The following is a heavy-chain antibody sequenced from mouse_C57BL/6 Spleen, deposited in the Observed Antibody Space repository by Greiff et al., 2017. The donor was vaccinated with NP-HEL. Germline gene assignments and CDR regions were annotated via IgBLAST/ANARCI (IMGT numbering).Heavy chain of an antibody. V-gene: IGHV14-3*01. J-gene: IGHJ4*01. CDR3: ATYYYGSGYEGAMDY. Sequence: VQLKQSVAELVRPGASVKLSCTASGFNIKNTYMHWVKQRPEQGLEWIGRIDPANGNTKYAPKFQGKATITADKSSNTAYLQLSSLTCEDTDIYYGATYYYGSGYEGAMDYWGQGTSVTVSS. CDR1: GFNIKNTY. D-gene: IGHD1-1*01. CDR2: IDPANGNT.